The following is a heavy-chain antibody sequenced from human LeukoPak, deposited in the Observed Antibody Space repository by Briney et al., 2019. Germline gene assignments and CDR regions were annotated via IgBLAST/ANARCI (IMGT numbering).Heavy chain of an antibody. CDR1: GYTFPSYF. Sequence: ASVKVSCKASGYTFPSYFMHWVRQAPGQGLEWMGIINPTGGSTAYAQKFQGRVTMTRDTSTSTVYMELSSLRSDDTAVYYCARTSARRFDYWGQGTLVTVSS. CDR3: ARTSARRFDY. D-gene: IGHD6-6*01. V-gene: IGHV1-46*01. J-gene: IGHJ4*02. CDR2: INPTGGST.